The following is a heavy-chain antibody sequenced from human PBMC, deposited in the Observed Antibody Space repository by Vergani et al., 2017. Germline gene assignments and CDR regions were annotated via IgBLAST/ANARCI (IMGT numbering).Heavy chain of an antibody. CDR3: WRLTLPYGMDV. V-gene: IGHV4-39*07. CDR1: GGSISSSSYY. J-gene: IGHJ6*02. CDR2: IYYSGST. Sequence: QLQLQESGPGLVKPSETLSLTCTVSGGSISSSSYYWGWIRQPPGKGLEWIGIIYYSGSTYYNPSLKSRGTISVDTSKNQFSLKLSSVTAADTAVYYCWRLTLPYGMDVWGQGTTVTVSS.